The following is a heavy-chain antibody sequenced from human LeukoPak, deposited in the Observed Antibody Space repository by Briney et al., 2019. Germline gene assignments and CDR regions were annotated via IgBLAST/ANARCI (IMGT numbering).Heavy chain of an antibody. CDR3: ARLFGLDTAYSGYFQH. Sequence: NPSETLSLTCTVSGGSISSSSHYWGWIRQPPGKGLDWIGSIYYSGSTYYNLSLKSRVTISVDTSKNQFSLKLTSVTAADTAVYYCARLFGLDTAYSGYFQHWGQGTLVTVSS. D-gene: IGHD3/OR15-3a*01. CDR1: GGSISSSSHY. CDR2: IYYSGST. J-gene: IGHJ1*01. V-gene: IGHV4-39*01.